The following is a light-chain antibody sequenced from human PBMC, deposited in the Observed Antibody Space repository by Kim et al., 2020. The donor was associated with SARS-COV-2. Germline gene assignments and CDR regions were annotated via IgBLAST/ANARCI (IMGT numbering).Light chain of an antibody. Sequence: DIETTQSPSALSASVGDRVTITCRATQSVSINLNWYQQRPGKAPRLPIYGASTLQSGVPSRFSGSGSGTGFTLTISSLQPEDFAIFYHQLTFSTQYSFGQGPK. CDR1: QSVSIN. J-gene: IGKJ2*03. CDR3: QLTFSTQYS. V-gene: IGKV1-39*01. CDR2: GAS.